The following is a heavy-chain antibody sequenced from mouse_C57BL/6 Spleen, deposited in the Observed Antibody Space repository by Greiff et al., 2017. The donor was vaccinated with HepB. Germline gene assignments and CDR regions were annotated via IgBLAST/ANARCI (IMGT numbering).Heavy chain of an antibody. D-gene: IGHD2-4*01. CDR1: GYTFTDYN. CDR2: INPNNGGT. V-gene: IGHV1-22*01. Sequence: EVKLQQSGPELVKPGASVKMSCKASGYTFTDYNMHWVKQSHGKSLEWIGYINPNNGGTSYNQKFKGKATLTVNKSSSTAYMELRSLTSEDSAVYYCAREGDDYDEGPFAYWGQGTLVTVSA. CDR3: AREGDDYDEGPFAY. J-gene: IGHJ3*01.